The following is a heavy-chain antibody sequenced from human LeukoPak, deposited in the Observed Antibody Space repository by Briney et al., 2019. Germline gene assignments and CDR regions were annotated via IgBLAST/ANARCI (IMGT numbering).Heavy chain of an antibody. J-gene: IGHJ6*03. CDR3: AKDGNPGITMIVVVRVYYYMDV. V-gene: IGHV3-30*02. D-gene: IGHD3-22*01. Sequence: PGGSLRLSCAASGFTFSSYGMHWVRQAPGKGLEWVAFIRYDGSNKYYADSVKGRFTISRDNSKNTLYLQMNSLRAEDTAVYYCAKDGNPGITMIVVVRVYYYMDVWGKGTTVTISS. CDR1: GFTFSSYG. CDR2: IRYDGSNK.